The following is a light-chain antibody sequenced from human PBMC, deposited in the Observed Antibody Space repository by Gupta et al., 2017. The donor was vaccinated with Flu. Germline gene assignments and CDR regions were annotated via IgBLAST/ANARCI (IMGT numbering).Light chain of an antibody. CDR1: SSDIGGNNY. CDR3: CSYGHSDV. J-gene: IGLJ1*01. CDR2: EVN. Sequence: GQSVAISCTGTSSDIGGNNYVSWYQQHPGKAPKLVIYEVNKRPSGVPDRFSGSKSGNTASLTVSGLQPEDEADYYCCSYGHSDVFGTGTKVTVL. V-gene: IGLV2-8*01.